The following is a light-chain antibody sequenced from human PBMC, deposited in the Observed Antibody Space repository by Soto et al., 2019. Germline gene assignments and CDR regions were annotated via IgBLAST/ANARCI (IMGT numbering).Light chain of an antibody. J-gene: IGLJ1*01. Sequence: QSALTQPASVSGSPGQSSTISCTGTISDVGAYNYVSWYQHHPGKAPKLMIYDVSNRPSGVSNRFSGSKSGNTASLTISGLQAEDEADYYCSSYTSSSIYVFGTGTKLTVL. CDR3: SSYTSSSIYV. CDR1: ISDVGAYNY. CDR2: DVS. V-gene: IGLV2-14*03.